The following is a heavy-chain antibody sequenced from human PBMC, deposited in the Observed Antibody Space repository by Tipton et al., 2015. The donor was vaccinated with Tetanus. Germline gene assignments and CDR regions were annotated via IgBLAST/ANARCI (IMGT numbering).Heavy chain of an antibody. D-gene: IGHD2-21*02. CDR2: INPNSGGT. Sequence: QLVQSGAEVKKPGSSVKVSCKASGGTFTSYAFSWVRQAPGQGLEWMAWINPNSGGTDFARKFQGRVTVTRDTSISTAYMELSGLRSDDTAVYFCARATANSAFDFWGQGTRVIVSS. CDR1: GGTFTSYA. V-gene: IGHV1-2*02. J-gene: IGHJ4*02. CDR3: ARATANSAFDF.